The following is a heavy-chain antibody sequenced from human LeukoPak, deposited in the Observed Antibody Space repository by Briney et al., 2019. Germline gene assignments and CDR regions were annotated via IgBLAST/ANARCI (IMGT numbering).Heavy chain of an antibody. Sequence: GGSLRLSCAASEFTFNRYWMSWVRQAPGKGLEWVANIKQDGSEKYYVDSVKGRFTISRDNAKNSLYLQMNSLRAEDTAVYYCARRYEIVAREGDFYYMDVWGRGTTVTVSS. V-gene: IGHV3-7*01. CDR3: ARRYEIVAREGDFYYMDV. J-gene: IGHJ6*03. CDR1: EFTFNRYW. D-gene: IGHD3-22*01. CDR2: IKQDGSEK.